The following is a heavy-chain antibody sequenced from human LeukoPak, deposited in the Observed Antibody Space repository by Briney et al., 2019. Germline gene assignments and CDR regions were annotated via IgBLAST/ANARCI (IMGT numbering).Heavy chain of an antibody. Sequence: SETLSLTCTVSGGSISSSSYYWGWIRQPPGKGLEWIGNIYYSGSTYYSPSPRSRVTISVDTSKNQFSLKLNSVTAADTAVYYCARQGGSYYTPFDSWGQGTLVTVSS. V-gene: IGHV4-39*01. D-gene: IGHD1-26*01. CDR2: IYYSGST. CDR3: ARQGGSYYTPFDS. CDR1: GGSISSSSYY. J-gene: IGHJ4*02.